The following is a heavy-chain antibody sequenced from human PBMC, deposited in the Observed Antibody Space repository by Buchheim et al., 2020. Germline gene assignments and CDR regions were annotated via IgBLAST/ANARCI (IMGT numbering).Heavy chain of an antibody. CDR3: AKDRGAVVFNNWFDP. CDR2: ISYDGSNK. J-gene: IGHJ5*02. Sequence: QVQLVESGGGVVQPGRSLRLSCAASGFTFSSYGMHWVRQAPGKGLEWVAVISYDGSNKYYADSVKGRFTISRDNSKNTLYLQMNSLRAEDTAVYYCAKDRGAVVFNNWFDPWGQGTL. D-gene: IGHD3-10*01. V-gene: IGHV3-30*18. CDR1: GFTFSSYG.